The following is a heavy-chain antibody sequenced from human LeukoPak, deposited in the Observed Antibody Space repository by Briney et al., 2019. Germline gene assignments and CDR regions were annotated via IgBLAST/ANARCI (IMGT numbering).Heavy chain of an antibody. CDR1: GGTFSSYA. J-gene: IGHJ5*02. CDR2: ISAYNGNT. CDR3: ARGSYSGSYWA. D-gene: IGHD1-26*01. Sequence: ASVKVSCKASGGTFSSYAISWVRQAPGQGLEWMGWISAYNGNTNYAQKLQGRVTMTTDTSTSTAYMELRSLRSDDTAVYYCARGSYSGSYWAWGQGTLVTVSS. V-gene: IGHV1-18*01.